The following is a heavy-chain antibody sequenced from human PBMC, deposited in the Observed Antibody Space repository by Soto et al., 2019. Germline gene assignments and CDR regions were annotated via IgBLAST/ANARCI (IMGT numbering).Heavy chain of an antibody. CDR3: AKEDCRSPSCGHQYRNYYYMDV. CDR1: GFTFTTYA. Sequence: PGGSLRLSCAASGFTFTTYAMTWVRQAPGKGLEWVSAISGSGATTYYADSVKGRFAISRDISKNTLYLQLSSLRAEDTAVYYCAKEDCRSPSCGHQYRNYYYMDVWGKGTTVTVSS. V-gene: IGHV3-23*01. CDR2: ISGSGATT. D-gene: IGHD2-2*01. J-gene: IGHJ6*03.